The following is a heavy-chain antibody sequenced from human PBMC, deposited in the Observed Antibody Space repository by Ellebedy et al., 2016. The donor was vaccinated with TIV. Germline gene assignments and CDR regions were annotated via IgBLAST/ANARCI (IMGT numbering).Heavy chain of an antibody. V-gene: IGHV3-74*01. Sequence: HTGGSLRLSCAASGFTFSNYWMHWVRQAPGKGLEWVARLHSDRSRTNYVDSVKGRFTISRDNAKNTLFLEMKSLRAEDTAVYYCARAVGPAFGEWRLDYWGRGTLVAVSS. CDR1: GFTFSNYW. D-gene: IGHD3-10*01. CDR2: LHSDRSRT. J-gene: IGHJ4*02. CDR3: ARAVGPAFGEWRLDY.